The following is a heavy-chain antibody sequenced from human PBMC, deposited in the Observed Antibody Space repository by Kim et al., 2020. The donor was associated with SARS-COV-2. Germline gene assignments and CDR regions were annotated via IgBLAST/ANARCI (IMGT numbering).Heavy chain of an antibody. Sequence: SETLSLTCTVSGGSISTYYWSWIRQPPGKGLEWIGYIYYSGSTNYNPSLKSRVTISVDTSKNQFSLKLSSVTAADTAVYYCARGVTYYYDSSGYYNDYWGQGTLVTVSS. CDR2: IYYSGST. CDR3: ARGVTYYYDSSGYYNDY. D-gene: IGHD3-22*01. CDR1: GGSISTYY. V-gene: IGHV4-59*01. J-gene: IGHJ4*02.